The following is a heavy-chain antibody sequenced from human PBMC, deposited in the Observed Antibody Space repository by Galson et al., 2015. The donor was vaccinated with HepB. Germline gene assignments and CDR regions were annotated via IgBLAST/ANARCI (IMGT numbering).Heavy chain of an antibody. CDR1: RFTFSHYA. V-gene: IGHV3-30*04. D-gene: IGHD3-9*01. CDR2: ISDDGRNK. CDR3: ARDLHNNKILTGCDY. Sequence: SLRLSCAASRFTFSHYAMNWVRQAPGKGLEWVALISDDGRNKYYADSVKGRFTISRDNSNNTLYLQMNSLRAEDTAVYYCARDLHNNKILTGCDYWGQGTLVTVSS. J-gene: IGHJ4*02.